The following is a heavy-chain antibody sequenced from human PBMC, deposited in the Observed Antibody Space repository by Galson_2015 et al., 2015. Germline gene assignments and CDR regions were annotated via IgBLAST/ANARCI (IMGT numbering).Heavy chain of an antibody. V-gene: IGHV4-59*01. CDR2: IYYSGST. J-gene: IGHJ6*03. D-gene: IGHD4-23*01. Sequence: TLSLTCTVSGGSISSYYWSWIRPPPGKGLEWIGYIYYSGSTNYNPSLKSRVTISVDTSKNQFSLKLSSVTAADTAVYYCARRRRWGSYMDVWGKGTTVTVSS. CDR3: ARRRRWGSYMDV. CDR1: GGSISSYY.